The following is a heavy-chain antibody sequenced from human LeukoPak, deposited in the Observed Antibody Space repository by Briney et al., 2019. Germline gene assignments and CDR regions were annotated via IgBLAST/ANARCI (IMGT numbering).Heavy chain of an antibody. J-gene: IGHJ4*02. CDR3: ARVDSSGYYVWFDY. CDR1: GFTFSDYY. V-gene: IGHV3-11*01. Sequence: GGSLRLSCAASGFTFSDYYMSWIRQAPGKGLEWVSYISSSGSTIYHADSVKGRFTISRDNAKNSLYLQMNSLRAEDTAVYYCARVDSSGYYVWFDYWGQGTLVTVSS. D-gene: IGHD3-22*01. CDR2: ISSSGSTI.